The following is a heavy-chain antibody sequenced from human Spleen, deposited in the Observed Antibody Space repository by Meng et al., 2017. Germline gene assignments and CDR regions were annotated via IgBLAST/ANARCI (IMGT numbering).Heavy chain of an antibody. CDR2: IYWDDDK. D-gene: IGHD4-17*01. V-gene: IGHV2-5*02. CDR3: AHTDGDPDAFDY. CDR1: GFSLSTSGVG. J-gene: IGHJ4*02. Sequence: QITLKESGPTLGKPTQTLTLTCTFSGFSLSTSGVGVGWIRQPPGKALEWLALIYWDDDKRYSPSLKSRLTITKDTSKNQVVLIMTNMDHVDTATYYCAHTDGDPDAFDYWGQGTLVTVSS.